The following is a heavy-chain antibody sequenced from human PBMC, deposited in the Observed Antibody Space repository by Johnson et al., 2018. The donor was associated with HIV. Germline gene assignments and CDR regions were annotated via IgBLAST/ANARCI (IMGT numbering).Heavy chain of an antibody. D-gene: IGHD1-26*01. J-gene: IGHJ3*02. CDR3: AKAVSGSYDDAFDI. Sequence: VQLVESGGGVVQPGRSLRLSCAASGFTFSSFAMHWVRQTPGNGLERVSGISWNSGSIGYADSVQGRFTISRDNAKNSLYLQMNSLRAEDTALYYCAKAVSGSYDDAFDIWGQGTMVTVSS. CDR2: ISWNSGSI. V-gene: IGHV3-9*01. CDR1: GFTFSSFA.